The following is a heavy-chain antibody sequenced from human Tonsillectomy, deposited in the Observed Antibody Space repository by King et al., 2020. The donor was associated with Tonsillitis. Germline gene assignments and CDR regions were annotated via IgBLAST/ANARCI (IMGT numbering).Heavy chain of an antibody. CDR2: ISAHNGNT. Sequence: QLVQSGAEVKKPGASVKVSCKASGYTFTNYGISWVRQAPGKGLEWMGWISAHNGNTNYAQKIQGTVTMTTDTSTSTAYMELRSLRSDDTAVYYCARWTTTLTTAVYNHVDPWGQGTLVTVSS. CDR1: GYTFTNYG. CDR3: ARWTTTLTTAVYNHVDP. J-gene: IGHJ5*02. D-gene: IGHD4-11*01. V-gene: IGHV1-18*04.